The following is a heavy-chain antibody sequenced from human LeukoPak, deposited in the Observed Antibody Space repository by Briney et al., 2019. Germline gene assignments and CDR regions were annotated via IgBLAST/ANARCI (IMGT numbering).Heavy chain of an antibody. CDR3: ARVRLQPRTLLDDAFDI. Sequence: PGGPLRLSCAASGFTFSSYSMNWVRQAPGKGLEWVSCISTSSSYIYYADSVKGRFTISRDNAKNSLYLQMNSLRAEDTAVYYCARVRLQPRTLLDDAFDIWGQGTMVTVSS. V-gene: IGHV3-21*01. CDR1: GFTFSSYS. CDR2: ISTSSSYI. J-gene: IGHJ3*02. D-gene: IGHD1-14*01.